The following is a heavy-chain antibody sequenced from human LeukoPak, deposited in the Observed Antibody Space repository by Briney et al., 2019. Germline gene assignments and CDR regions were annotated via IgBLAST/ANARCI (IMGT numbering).Heavy chain of an antibody. CDR3: AKERYSSSWYSSYFDY. V-gene: IGHV3-48*01. J-gene: IGHJ4*02. Sequence: PGGSLRLSCAASGFTFSSYSMNWVRQAPGKGLEWVSYISSSSSTIYYADSVKGRFTISRDNSKNTLYLQMNSLRAEDTAVYYCAKERYSSSWYSSYFDYWGQGTLVTVSS. D-gene: IGHD6-13*01. CDR2: ISSSSSTI. CDR1: GFTFSSYS.